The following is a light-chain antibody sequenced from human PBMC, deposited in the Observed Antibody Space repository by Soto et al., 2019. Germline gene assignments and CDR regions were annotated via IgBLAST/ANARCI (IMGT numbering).Light chain of an antibody. J-gene: IGKJ1*01. V-gene: IGKV1-5*01. CDR2: DAS. CDR3: QQYGSSGT. Sequence: DIQMTQSPSTLSASVGDTVTITCRASQSVAGWLAWYQQKPGKAPKLLIYDASSLESGVPQRFSGSGSGTDFTLTISRLEPEDFAVYYCQQYGSSGTFGQGTKVDI. CDR1: QSVAGW.